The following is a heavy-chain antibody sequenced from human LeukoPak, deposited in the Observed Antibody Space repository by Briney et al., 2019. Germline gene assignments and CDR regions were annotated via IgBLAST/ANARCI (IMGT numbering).Heavy chain of an antibody. J-gene: IGHJ6*02. V-gene: IGHV1-46*01. CDR1: GYTFTSYY. CDR2: INPSGGST. Sequence: ASVKVSCKASGYTFTSYYMHWVRQAPGQGLEWMGIINPSGGSTSYAQKFQGRVTMTRDTSTSTVYMELSSLRSEDTAVYYCARDQSRVAARRAYYYGMDVWGQGTTVTVSS. D-gene: IGHD6-6*01. CDR3: ARDQSRVAARRAYYYGMDV.